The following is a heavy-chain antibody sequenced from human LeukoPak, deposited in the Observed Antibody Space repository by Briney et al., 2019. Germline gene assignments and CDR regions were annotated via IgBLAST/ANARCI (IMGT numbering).Heavy chain of an antibody. J-gene: IGHJ4*02. CDR2: IYHSGST. CDR1: GGSISSSNW. D-gene: IGHD6-13*01. V-gene: IGHV4-4*02. Sequence: NPSETLSLTCAVSGGSISSSNWWGWVRQPPGKGLEWIGEIYHSGSTNYNPSLKSRVTISVDKSKNQFSLKLSSVTAADTAVYYCARDGGGYSSSWYVYWGQGTLVTVSS. CDR3: ARDGGGYSSSWYVY.